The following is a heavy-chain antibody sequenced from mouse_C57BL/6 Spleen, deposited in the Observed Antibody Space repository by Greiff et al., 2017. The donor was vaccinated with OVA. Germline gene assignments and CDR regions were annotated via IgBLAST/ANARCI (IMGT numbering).Heavy chain of an antibody. Sequence: QVQLQQSGAELVKPGASVKLSCKASGYTFTSYWMHWVKQRPGQGLEWIGYINPSSGYTKYNQKFKDKATLTADKSSSTAYMQLSSLTYEDSAVDYCAGWWDYDYDYAMDYWGQGTSVTVSA. CDR2: INPSSGYT. D-gene: IGHD2-4*01. CDR3: AGWWDYDYDYAMDY. V-gene: IGHV1-7*01. J-gene: IGHJ4*01. CDR1: GYTFTSYW.